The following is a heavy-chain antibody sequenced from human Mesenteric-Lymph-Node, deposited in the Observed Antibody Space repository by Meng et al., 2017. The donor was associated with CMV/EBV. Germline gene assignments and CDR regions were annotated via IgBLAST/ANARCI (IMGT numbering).Heavy chain of an antibody. CDR2: ISSSSSYI. J-gene: IGHJ4*02. CDR3: ARVRFTRRYFDY. CDR1: GFTFSSYS. V-gene: IGHV3-21*01. D-gene: IGHD3-16*01. Sequence: GESLKISCAASGFTFSSYSMNWVRQAPGKGLEWVSSISSSSSYIYYADSVKGRFTISRDNAKNSLSLQMNSLRAEDTAVYYCARVRFTRRYFDYWGQGTLVTVSS.